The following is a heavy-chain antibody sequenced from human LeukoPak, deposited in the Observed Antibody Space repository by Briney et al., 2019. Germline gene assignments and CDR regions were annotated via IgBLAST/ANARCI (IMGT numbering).Heavy chain of an antibody. D-gene: IGHD6-6*01. J-gene: IGHJ4*02. CDR1: GFTFSSYG. V-gene: IGHV3-30*03. CDR3: ARGDGSSSGLYFHY. Sequence: PGRSLRLSCAASGFTFSSYGIHWVRQAPGKGLEWVALIAYTGIIKYYADSVKGRFTISSDNSKNTLYLQINSLRAEDTAVYYCARGDGSSSGLYFHYWGQGTLVTVSS. CDR2: IAYTGIIK.